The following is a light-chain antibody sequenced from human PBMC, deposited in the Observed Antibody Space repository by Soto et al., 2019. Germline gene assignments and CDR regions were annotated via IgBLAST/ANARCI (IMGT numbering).Light chain of an antibody. CDR2: DNT. Sequence: NFMLTQSHSVSESPGKTVTISCTRTSGSIASNYVQWYRQRPGSSPTIVIYDNTQRPSGVPDRFSGSIDISSNSASLTISGLKTEDEADYYCQSYGDSTWVFGGGTKLTVL. V-gene: IGLV6-57*01. CDR1: SGSIASNY. J-gene: IGLJ3*02. CDR3: QSYGDSTWV.